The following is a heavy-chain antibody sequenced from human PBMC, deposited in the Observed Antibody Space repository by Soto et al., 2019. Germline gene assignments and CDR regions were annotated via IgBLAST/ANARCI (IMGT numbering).Heavy chain of an antibody. Sequence: EVQLVESGGGLIQPGGSLRLSCAASGFTVSSNYMSWVRQAPGKGLEWVSVIYSGGSTYYADSVKGRFTISRDNSKNTLYLQMNSLRAEDTAVYYCASPTMSLYYYGMDVWGQGTTVTVSS. CDR1: GFTVSSNY. CDR2: IYSGGST. CDR3: ASPTMSLYYYGMDV. J-gene: IGHJ6*02. D-gene: IGHD3-3*01. V-gene: IGHV3-53*01.